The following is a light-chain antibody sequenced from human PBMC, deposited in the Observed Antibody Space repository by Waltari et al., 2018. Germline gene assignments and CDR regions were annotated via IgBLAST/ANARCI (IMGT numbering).Light chain of an antibody. V-gene: IGLV2-23*02. Sequence: QSALTQPASVSAPPGQSIPISCTGTSSDLGYYNFVSWYQQHPGKAPKLMIYEVIKRPSGVSNRFSGSKSGNTASLTISGLQAEDEDDYYCCSYAGSYIWVFGGGTNLTVL. CDR2: EVI. CDR1: SSDLGYYNF. CDR3: CSYAGSYIWV. J-gene: IGLJ3*02.